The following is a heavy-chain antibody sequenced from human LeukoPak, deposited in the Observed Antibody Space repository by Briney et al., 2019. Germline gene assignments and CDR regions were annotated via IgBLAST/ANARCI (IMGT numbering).Heavy chain of an antibody. V-gene: IGHV1-18*01. D-gene: IGHD2-2*01. Sequence: ASVKVSCKASGYTFTSYGISWVRQAPGQGLEWMGWIGAYNGNTNYPQKLQGRVTMPTDTSTTTAYMKLRSLRSDDTAVYYCAREEGYCSSTSCSPDYWGQGTLVTVSS. CDR1: GYTFTSYG. J-gene: IGHJ4*02. CDR3: AREEGYCSSTSCSPDY. CDR2: IGAYNGNT.